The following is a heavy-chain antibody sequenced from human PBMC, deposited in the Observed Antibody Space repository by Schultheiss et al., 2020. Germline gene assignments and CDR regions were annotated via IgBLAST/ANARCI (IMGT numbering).Heavy chain of an antibody. CDR2: ICQSGGT. CDR3: ARSEAGLDY. CDR1: GGSLSSGGSS. V-gene: IGHV4-30-2*02. J-gene: IGHJ4*02. D-gene: IGHD6-19*01. Sequence: SQTLSLTCGVSGGSLSSGGSSWNWIRQPPGKNLEWIGYICQSGGTYYNPALKSRVTISVDTSKNQFSLKLSSVTAADTAVYYCARSEAGLDYWGQGTLVTVSS.